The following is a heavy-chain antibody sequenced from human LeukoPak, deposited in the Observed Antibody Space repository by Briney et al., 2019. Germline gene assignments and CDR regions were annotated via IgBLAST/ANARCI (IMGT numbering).Heavy chain of an antibody. CDR2: ISYDGSNK. J-gene: IGHJ6*03. CDR3: ARDFRDCTNGVCYYYYYYMDV. V-gene: IGHV3-30*03. D-gene: IGHD2-8*01. CDR1: GFTFSSYG. Sequence: GGSLRLSCVASGFTFSSYGMHWVRQAPGKGLEWVAVISYDGSNKYYADSVKGRFTISRDNSKNTLYLQMNSLRAEDTAVYYCARDFRDCTNGVCYYYYYYMDVWGKGTTVTVSS.